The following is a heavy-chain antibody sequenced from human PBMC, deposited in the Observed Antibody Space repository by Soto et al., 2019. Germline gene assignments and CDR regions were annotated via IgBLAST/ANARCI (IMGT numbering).Heavy chain of an antibody. CDR2: INHSGST. D-gene: IGHD6-19*01. V-gene: IGHV4-34*01. Sequence: PSETLSLTCAVYGGSFSGYYWSWIRQPPGKGLEWIGEINHSGSTNYNPSLKSRVTISVDTSKNQFSLKLSAVTAADTAVYYCARGPLNSSGWKPPLYWGQGTLVTVSS. CDR3: ARGPLNSSGWKPPLY. CDR1: GGSFSGYY. J-gene: IGHJ4*02.